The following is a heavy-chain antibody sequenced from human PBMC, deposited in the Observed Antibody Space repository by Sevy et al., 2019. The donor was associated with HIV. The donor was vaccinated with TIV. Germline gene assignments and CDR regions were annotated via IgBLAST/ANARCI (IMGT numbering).Heavy chain of an antibody. CDR1: GRTFTNFA. CDR3: ASGVVGATFYAHFDY. J-gene: IGHJ4*02. Sequence: ASVKVSFKASGRTFTNFAFSWVRQAPGQGLEWMGGIIPISDTTRFAQKFQDRVTITADRSTRTVYMEVSSLRSDDTAVYYCASGVVGATFYAHFDYWGQGTRVTVSS. D-gene: IGHD1-26*01. CDR2: IIPISDTT. V-gene: IGHV1-69*06.